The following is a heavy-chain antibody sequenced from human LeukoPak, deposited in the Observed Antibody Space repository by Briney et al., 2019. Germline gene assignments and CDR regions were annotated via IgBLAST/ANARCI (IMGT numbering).Heavy chain of an antibody. V-gene: IGHV3-23*01. Sequence: PGGSLRLSCAASGFTFSTFAMSWVRQAPGKGLEWVSGISGGGGSTYYADSVKGRFTVSRDNSKNTLYLQMNSLRAEDTAVYFCANAYSISWSGFDYWGRGTLATVSS. CDR1: GFTFSTFA. J-gene: IGHJ4*02. CDR2: ISGGGGST. CDR3: ANAYSISWSGFDY. D-gene: IGHD6-13*01.